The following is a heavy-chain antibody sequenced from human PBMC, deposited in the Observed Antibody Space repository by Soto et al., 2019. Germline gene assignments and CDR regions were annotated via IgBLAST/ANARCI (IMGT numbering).Heavy chain of an antibody. D-gene: IGHD1-26*01. CDR3: AKEGGLSGSYYISSSYYFDY. CDR1: GFTFSSYG. J-gene: IGHJ4*02. V-gene: IGHV3-30*18. CDR2: ISYDGSNT. Sequence: ESGGGVVQPGRSLRLSCAASGFTFSSYGMHWVRQAPGKGLEWVAIISYDGSNTYYADSVKGRFTISRDNSKNTLYLQMNSLRAEDTSVYYCAKEGGLSGSYYISSSYYFDYWGQGTLVTVSS.